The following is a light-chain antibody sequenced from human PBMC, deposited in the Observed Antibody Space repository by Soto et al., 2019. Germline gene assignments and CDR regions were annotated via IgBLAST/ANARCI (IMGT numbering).Light chain of an antibody. J-gene: IGKJ4*01. CDR3: QEYKNWPPLT. Sequence: EIVMTQSPATLSVSPGERATLSCRASQSVSYNLAWYQQKPGQGPRLLIYGAFTRATGIPARFSGSGSGTEVTLTISSLQSEDFGVYYCQEYKNWPPLTFGGGTKVEIK. CDR1: QSVSYN. CDR2: GAF. V-gene: IGKV3-15*01.